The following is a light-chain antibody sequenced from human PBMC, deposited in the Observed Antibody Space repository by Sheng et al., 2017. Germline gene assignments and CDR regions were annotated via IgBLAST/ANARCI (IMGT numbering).Light chain of an antibody. CDR3: HQYYSTPHT. Sequence: DIVMTQSPDSLAVSLGERATINCKSSQNILHSSNNKNYLAWYQQKPGQPPKLLIYWASSRESGVPDRFSGGGSGTDFTLTISSLQAEDVAVYSCHQYYSTPHTFGQGTKLEIK. J-gene: IGKJ2*01. CDR2: WAS. CDR1: QNILHSSNNKNY. V-gene: IGKV4-1*01.